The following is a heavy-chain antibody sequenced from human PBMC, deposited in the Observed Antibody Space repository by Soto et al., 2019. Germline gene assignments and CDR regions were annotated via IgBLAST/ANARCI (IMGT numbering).Heavy chain of an antibody. D-gene: IGHD3-9*01. CDR3: AIQATYYDILTGHPYYYMDV. CDR2: IYYSGST. Sequence: SETLSLSYTVSGGSSSSYYWSWIRQPPGKGLEWIGYIYYSGSTNYNPSLKSRVTISVDTSKNQFSLKLSSVTAADTAVYYCAIQATYYDILTGHPYYYMDVWGKGTTVTVSS. J-gene: IGHJ6*03. V-gene: IGHV4-59*01. CDR1: GGSSSSYY.